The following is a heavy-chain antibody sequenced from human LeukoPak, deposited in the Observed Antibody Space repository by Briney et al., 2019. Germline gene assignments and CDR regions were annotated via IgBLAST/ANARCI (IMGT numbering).Heavy chain of an antibody. V-gene: IGHV4-30-4*01. J-gene: IGHJ3*02. CDR2: IYYSGST. Sequence: SQTLSLTCTVSGGSISSGDYYWSWIRQPPGKGLEWIGYIYYSGSTYYNPSLKSRVTISVDTSKSQFSLKLSSVTAADTAVYYCARGSEGRFLEWLAGDIWGQGTMVTVSS. D-gene: IGHD3-3*01. CDR1: GGSISSGDYY. CDR3: ARGSEGRFLEWLAGDI.